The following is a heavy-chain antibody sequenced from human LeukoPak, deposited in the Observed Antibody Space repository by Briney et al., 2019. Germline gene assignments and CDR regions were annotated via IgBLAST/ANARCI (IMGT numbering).Heavy chain of an antibody. D-gene: IGHD3-3*01. CDR3: ARDSAYDFWSGPAGHDAFDI. CDR1: AFTLSGFT. J-gene: IGHJ3*02. CDR2: IPGKTNNYAT. V-gene: IGHV3-73*01. Sequence: HPGGSLRLSCAASAFTLSGFTMHWIRQASGKGLEWLGRIPGKTNNYATEAASVRGRFTISRDDSKNTAYLQMNSLKTEDTAVYYCARDSAYDFWSGPAGHDAFDIWGQGTMVTVSS.